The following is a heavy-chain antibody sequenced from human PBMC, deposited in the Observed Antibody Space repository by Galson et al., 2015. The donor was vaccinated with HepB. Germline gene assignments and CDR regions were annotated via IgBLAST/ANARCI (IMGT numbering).Heavy chain of an antibody. V-gene: IGHV3-30-3*01. D-gene: IGHD2-2*01. J-gene: IGHJ6*02. CDR3: ARGPCTSCENYYYYYGMDV. Sequence: SLRLSCAASGFTFSSYAMHWVRQAPGKGLEWVAVISYDGSNKYYADSVKGRFTISKDNSKNTLYLQMNSLRAEDTAVYYCARGPCTSCENYYYYYGMDVWGQGTTVTVSS. CDR1: GFTFSSYA. CDR2: ISYDGSNK.